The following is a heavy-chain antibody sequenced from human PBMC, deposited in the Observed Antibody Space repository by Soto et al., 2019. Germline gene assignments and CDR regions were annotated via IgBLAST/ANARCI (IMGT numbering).Heavy chain of an antibody. CDR3: AXXNRXIXTSCSPNWFDP. V-gene: IGHV1-18*01. Sequence: ASVKVSCKASGYTFTSYGISWVRQAPGQGLEWVGWISGYDGKTDYAHKFRGRVTMTTDTSTNTAYMDLRSLRSDDTAVYYCAXXNRXIXTSCSPNWFDPWGQGTLVPVSS. CDR1: GYTFTSYG. J-gene: IGHJ5*02. D-gene: IGHD2-2*01. CDR2: ISGYDGKT.